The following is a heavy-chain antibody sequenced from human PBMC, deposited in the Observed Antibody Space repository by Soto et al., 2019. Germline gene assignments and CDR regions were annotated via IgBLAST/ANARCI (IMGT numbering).Heavy chain of an antibody. CDR3: ARTPVTIFGVVIIYGMDV. Sequence: SETLSLTCAVYGGSFSGYYWSWIRQPPGKGLEWIGEINHSGSTNYNPSLKSRVTISVDTSKNQFSLKLSSVTAADTAVYYCARTPVTIFGVVIIYGMDVWGQGTTVPVSS. CDR2: INHSGST. V-gene: IGHV4-34*01. D-gene: IGHD3-3*01. J-gene: IGHJ6*02. CDR1: GGSFSGYY.